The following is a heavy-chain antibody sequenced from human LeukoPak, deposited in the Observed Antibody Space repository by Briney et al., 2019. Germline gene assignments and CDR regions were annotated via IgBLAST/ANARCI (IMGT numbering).Heavy chain of an antibody. D-gene: IGHD2-2*02. CDR3: ARDSMGQYQLLYSSS. CDR1: GGTFSSYT. CDR2: IIPILGIA. V-gene: IGHV1-69*04. Sequence: SVKVSCKASGGTFSSYTISWVRQAPGQGLEWMGRIIPILGIANYAQKFQGRVTITADKSTSTAYMELSSLRSEDTAVYYCARDSMGQYQLLYSSSWGQATLVTVSS. J-gene: IGHJ5*02.